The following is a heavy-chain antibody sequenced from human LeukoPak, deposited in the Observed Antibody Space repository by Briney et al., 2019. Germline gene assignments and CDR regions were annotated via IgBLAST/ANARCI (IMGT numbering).Heavy chain of an antibody. CDR2: ISGSGGST. CDR3: ARDYDFWSGYYTITYYYYGMDV. V-gene: IGHV3-23*01. D-gene: IGHD3-3*01. Sequence: GGSLRLSCAASGFTFSSYAMSWVRQAPGKGLEWVSAISGSGGSTYYADSVKGRFTISRDNAKNSLYLQMNSLRAEDTAVYYCARDYDFWSGYYTITYYYYGMDVWGQGTTVTVSS. J-gene: IGHJ6*02. CDR1: GFTFSSYA.